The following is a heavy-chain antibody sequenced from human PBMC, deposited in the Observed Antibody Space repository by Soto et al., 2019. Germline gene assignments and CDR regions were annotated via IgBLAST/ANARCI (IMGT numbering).Heavy chain of an antibody. CDR2: IFHSGTT. V-gene: IGHV4-30-2*01. J-gene: IGHJ4*02. D-gene: IGHD5-12*01. CDR1: GASISSGGSS. CDR3: ARGGYSGYDFNFDL. Sequence: SETLSLTCTVSGASISSGGSSWSWIRRPPGKALEWIGYIFHSGTTYYNPSLKSRVSISTTRSKNQISLRLRSVTAADTAVYYCARGGYSGYDFNFDLWGQGTLVTVSS.